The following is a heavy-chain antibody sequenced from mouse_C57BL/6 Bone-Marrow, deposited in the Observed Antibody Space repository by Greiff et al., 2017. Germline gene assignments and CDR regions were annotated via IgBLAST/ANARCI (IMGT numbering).Heavy chain of an antibody. J-gene: IGHJ3*01. CDR2: IDPSDSYT. CDR3: AREYYGSSPPWFAY. D-gene: IGHD1-1*01. V-gene: IGHV1-50*01. Sequence: VQLQQPGAELVKPGASVKLSCKASGYTFTSYWMQWVKQRPGQGLEWIGEIDPSDSYTNYNQKFKGKDTLTVDTSSSTAYMQLSSLPSEDAAVYYGAREYYGSSPPWFAYWGQGTLVTVSA. CDR1: GYTFTSYW.